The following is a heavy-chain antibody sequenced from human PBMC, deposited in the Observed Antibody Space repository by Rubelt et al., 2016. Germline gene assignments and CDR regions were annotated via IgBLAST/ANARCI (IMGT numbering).Heavy chain of an antibody. D-gene: IGHD6-19*01. Sequence: QVQLQESGPGLVKPSETLSLTCTVSGGSISSYYWSWIRQPPGKGLEWIGYIYYSGSTNYNPSLKSGVTISVDTSKNQFSLKLSSVTAADTAVYYCARHGSSGWVDYWGQGTLVTVSS. V-gene: IGHV4-59*08. CDR2: IYYSGST. CDR3: ARHGSSGWVDY. CDR1: GGSISSYY. J-gene: IGHJ4*02.